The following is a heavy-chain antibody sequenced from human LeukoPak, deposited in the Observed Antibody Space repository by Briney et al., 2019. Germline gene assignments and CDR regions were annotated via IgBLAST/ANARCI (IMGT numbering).Heavy chain of an antibody. CDR3: AKDILNRRGVVVVAANGMDV. CDR1: GFTFDDYT. CDR2: ISWDGGST. D-gene: IGHD2-15*01. V-gene: IGHV3-43*01. J-gene: IGHJ6*02. Sequence: GGSLRLSCAASGFTFDDYTMHWVRQAPGKGLEWVSLISWDGGSTYYADSVKGRFTISRDNSKNSLYLQMNSLRTEDTALYYCAKDILNRRGVVVVAANGMDVWGQGTTVTVSS.